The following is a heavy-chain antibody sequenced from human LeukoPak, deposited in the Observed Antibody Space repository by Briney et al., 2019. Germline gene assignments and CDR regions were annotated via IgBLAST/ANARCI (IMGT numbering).Heavy chain of an antibody. CDR2: IYYSGST. Sequence: PSQTLSLTCTVPGGSISSGDYYWSWIRQHPGKGLEWIGYIYYSGSTYYNPSLKSRVTISVDTSKNQFSLNLNSVTAADTAVYYCASGREIIATLSYWGQGTLVTVSS. D-gene: IGHD5-12*01. V-gene: IGHV4-31*03. J-gene: IGHJ4*02. CDR1: GGSISSGDYY. CDR3: ASGREIIATLSY.